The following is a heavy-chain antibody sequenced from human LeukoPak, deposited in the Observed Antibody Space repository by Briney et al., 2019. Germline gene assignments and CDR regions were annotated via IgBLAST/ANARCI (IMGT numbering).Heavy chain of an antibody. J-gene: IGHJ5*02. CDR3: AKDLGAINWFDP. CDR2: ISYDGSNK. CDR1: GFTFSSYG. D-gene: IGHD1-26*01. Sequence: PGGSLRLSCAASGFTFSSYGMHWVRQAPGKGLEWVAVISYDGSNKYYADSVKGRFTISRDNSKNTLYLQMNSLGAEDTAVYYCAKDLGAINWFDPWGQGTLVTVSS. V-gene: IGHV3-30*18.